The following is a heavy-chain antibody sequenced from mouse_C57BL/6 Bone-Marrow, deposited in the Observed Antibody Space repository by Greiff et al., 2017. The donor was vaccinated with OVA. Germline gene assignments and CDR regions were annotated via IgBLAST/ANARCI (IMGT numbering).Heavy chain of an antibody. V-gene: IGHV5-9*01. D-gene: IGHD2-3*01. CDR2: ISGGGGNT. Sequence: EVKLQESGGGLVKPGGSLKLSCAASGFTFSSYTMSWVRQTPEKRLEWVATISGGGGNTYYPDSVKGRFTISRDNAKNTLYLQMSSLRSEDTALYYCARLDGYYVGAMDYWGQGTSVTVSS. CDR1: GFTFSSYT. J-gene: IGHJ4*01. CDR3: ARLDGYYVGAMDY.